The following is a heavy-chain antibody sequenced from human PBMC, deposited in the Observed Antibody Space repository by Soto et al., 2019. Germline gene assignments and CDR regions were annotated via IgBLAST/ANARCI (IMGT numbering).Heavy chain of an antibody. CDR3: ARHVPAAGYYYGMDV. CDR2: IIPIFGTA. J-gene: IGHJ6*02. V-gene: IGHV1-69*12. CDR1: GGTFSSYA. Sequence: QVQLVQSGAEVKKPGSSVKVSCKASGGTFSSYAISWVRQAPGQGLEWMGGIIPIFGTANYAQKFQGRVTMTADESTSTAYMERSSLRSEETAVYYCARHVPAAGYYYGMDVWGQGTTVTVSS. D-gene: IGHD2-2*01.